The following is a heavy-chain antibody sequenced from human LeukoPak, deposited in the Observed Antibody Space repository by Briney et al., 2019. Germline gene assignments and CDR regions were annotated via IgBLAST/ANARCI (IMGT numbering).Heavy chain of an antibody. D-gene: IGHD3-10*01. CDR1: GYTFTGYY. CDR3: ARGGYYGGSGTYGFFDY. J-gene: IGHJ4*02. V-gene: IGHV7-4-1*02. Sequence: ASVKVSCKASGYTFTGYYMHWVRQAPGQGPEWMGWINTETGNPTYARGFTGQYVFSVDTSVSTAYLQISSLRTEDTAVYYCARGGYYGGSGTYGFFDYWGQGSLVTVSS. CDR2: INTETGNP.